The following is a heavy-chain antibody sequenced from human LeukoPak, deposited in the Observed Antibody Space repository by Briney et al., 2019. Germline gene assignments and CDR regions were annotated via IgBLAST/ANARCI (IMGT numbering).Heavy chain of an antibody. CDR1: GYTFTGYY. D-gene: IGHD4-23*01. J-gene: IGHJ4*02. CDR3: ARVMDYGGNRENFDY. V-gene: IGHV1-2*02. CDR2: INPYSGGT. Sequence: ASVKVSCKASGYTFTGYYMHWVRQAPGQGLEWMGWINPYSGGTNYAQKFQGRVTVTRDTSIRTAYMELTRLRSDDTAVYYCARVMDYGGNRENFDYWGQGTLVTVSS.